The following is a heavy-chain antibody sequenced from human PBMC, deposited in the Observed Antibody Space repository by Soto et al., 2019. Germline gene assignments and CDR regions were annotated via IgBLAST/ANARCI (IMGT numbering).Heavy chain of an antibody. CDR1: GYSFTDYH. D-gene: IGHD2-8*01. J-gene: IGHJ6*02. Sequence: ASVKVSCKASGYSFTDYHIHWVRQAPGQGFEWLGRINPKSGGTSTAQKFQGWVTMTRDRSISTVYMELTRLRSDDTAVYFCARGHSTDCSNGVCSFFYNHEMDVWGQGTTVTVSS. V-gene: IGHV1-2*04. CDR3: ARGHSTDCSNGVCSFFYNHEMDV. CDR2: INPKSGGT.